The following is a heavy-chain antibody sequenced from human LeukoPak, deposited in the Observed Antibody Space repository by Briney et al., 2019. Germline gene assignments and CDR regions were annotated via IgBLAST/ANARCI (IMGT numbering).Heavy chain of an antibody. Sequence: PSETLSLTCVVYGGSFSGYYWGWIRQPPGKGLEWIGEINHSGSTNYNPSLKSRVTISVDTSKNQFSLKLSSVTAADTAVYYCARGRTHPGYYYGSGSYYLFRWFDPWGQGTLVTASS. J-gene: IGHJ5*02. CDR2: INHSGST. CDR1: GGSFSGYY. CDR3: ARGRTHPGYYYGSGSYYLFRWFDP. V-gene: IGHV4-34*01. D-gene: IGHD3-10*01.